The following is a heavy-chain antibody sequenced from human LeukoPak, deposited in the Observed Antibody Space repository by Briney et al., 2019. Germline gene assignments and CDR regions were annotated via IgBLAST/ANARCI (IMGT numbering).Heavy chain of an antibody. CDR1: GYTFIGYH. J-gene: IGHJ6*03. CDR3: VRETVAATRDYYYYYMDV. CDR2: INPNSGGT. V-gene: IGHV1-2*02. Sequence: ASVKVSCKASGYTFIGYHMHWVRQPPGQGLEWMGWINPNSGGTNYAQKFQGRVTMTRDTSISTAYMELSGLRSDDTAVYYCVRETVAATRDYYYYYMDVWGKGTTVTISS. D-gene: IGHD2-15*01.